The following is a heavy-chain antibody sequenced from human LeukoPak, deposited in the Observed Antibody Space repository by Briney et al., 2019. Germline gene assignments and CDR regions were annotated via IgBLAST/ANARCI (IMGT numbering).Heavy chain of an antibody. CDR2: IQFDGSEE. CDR3: VRDVKLTPFHY. Sequence: GGSLRLSCAASGFTFSSHGMHWVRQGPGKGLEWVTFIQFDGSEEFYADSVRGRFTISRDNSKNTLYLQMNNLRHEDTAVYYCVRDVKLTPFHYWGQGTLVSVSS. J-gene: IGHJ4*02. CDR1: GFTFSSHG. V-gene: IGHV3-30*02. D-gene: IGHD2/OR15-2a*01.